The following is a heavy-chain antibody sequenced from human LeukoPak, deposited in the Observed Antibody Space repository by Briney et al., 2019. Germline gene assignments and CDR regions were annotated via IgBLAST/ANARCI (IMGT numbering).Heavy chain of an antibody. D-gene: IGHD4-17*01. CDR1: GFTFSSYW. V-gene: IGHV3-74*01. CDR2: INSDGSST. CDR3: ARDVSYGDYYYYMDV. J-gene: IGHJ6*03. Sequence: GGSLRLSCAASGFTFSSYWMHWVRQAPGKGLVWVSRINSDGSSTSYADSVKGRFTISRDNAKNTLYLQMNSLRAEDTAVYYCARDVSYGDYYYYMDVWGKGTTVTVSS.